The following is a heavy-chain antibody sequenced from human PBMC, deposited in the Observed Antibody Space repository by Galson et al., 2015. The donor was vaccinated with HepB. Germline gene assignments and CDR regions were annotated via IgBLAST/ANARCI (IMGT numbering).Heavy chain of an antibody. J-gene: IGHJ5*02. D-gene: IGHD3-10*01. CDR2: IYYSGST. CDR3: ARLRSKLLWFGEFGGVDP. V-gene: IGHV4-59*01. Sequence: TLSLTCTVSGGSISSYYWSWIRQPPGKGLEWIGYIYYSGSTNYNPSLKSRVTISVDTSKNQFSLKLSSVTAADTAVYYCARLRSKLLWFGEFGGVDPWGQGTLITVSS. CDR1: GGSISSYY.